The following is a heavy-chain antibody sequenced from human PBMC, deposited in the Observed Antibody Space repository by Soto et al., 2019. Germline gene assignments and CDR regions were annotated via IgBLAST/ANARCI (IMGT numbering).Heavy chain of an antibody. CDR3: ARTNWNDNWFDP. V-gene: IGHV4-59*02. J-gene: IGHJ5*02. D-gene: IGHD1-20*01. CDR2: VYYSGSA. CDR1: GGSVSSYY. Sequence: SETLSLTCTVSGGSVSSYYWNWIRQPPGKGLEWIGYVYYSGSATYNPSLKSRVTISVDTAKDQFSLKLRSVTAADTAVYYCARTNWNDNWFDPWGQGTLVTVSS.